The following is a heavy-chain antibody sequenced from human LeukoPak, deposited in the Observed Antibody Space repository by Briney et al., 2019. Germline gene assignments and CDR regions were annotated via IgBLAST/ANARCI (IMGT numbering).Heavy chain of an antibody. Sequence: GGSLRLSCAASEFTFSSYGMHWVRQAPGKGLERVAVISYDGSNKYYADSVKGRFTISRENYKNTLYLQINSLIAEYTAVYYCAKDHRYCSSTSCYPYYYYYYGMDVWGQGTTVTVSS. J-gene: IGHJ6*02. CDR2: ISYDGSNK. D-gene: IGHD2-2*01. CDR1: EFTFSSYG. CDR3: AKDHRYCSSTSCYPYYYYYYGMDV. V-gene: IGHV3-30*18.